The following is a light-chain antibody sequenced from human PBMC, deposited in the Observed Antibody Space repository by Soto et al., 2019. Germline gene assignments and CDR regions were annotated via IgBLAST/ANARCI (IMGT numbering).Light chain of an antibody. CDR1: QSISNY. J-gene: IGKJ2*01. CDR2: AAS. Sequence: DIQMTQSPSSLSASVGDTVTITCRASQSISNYLNWYQQKPGKAPKFLIYAASSLQSGVPSRFSGSGSGTDFTLTISSLQPEDFATYYCQQSYSSPPTFGQGTKLETK. CDR3: QQSYSSPPT. V-gene: IGKV1-39*01.